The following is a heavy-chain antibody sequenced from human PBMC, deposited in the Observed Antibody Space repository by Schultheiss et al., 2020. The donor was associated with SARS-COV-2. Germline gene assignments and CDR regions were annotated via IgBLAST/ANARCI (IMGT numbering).Heavy chain of an antibody. Sequence: GGSLRLSCSASGFSFSIYAMHWVRQAPGKGLEYVSAISGNGGDTIYADSVKGRFTISRDNSKNTLYLQMSSLRAEDTAVYYCVKVSVAGTSVDYWGQGTLVTVSS. CDR3: VKVSVAGTSVDY. J-gene: IGHJ4*02. CDR2: ISGNGGDT. CDR1: GFSFSIYA. D-gene: IGHD6-19*01. V-gene: IGHV3-64D*06.